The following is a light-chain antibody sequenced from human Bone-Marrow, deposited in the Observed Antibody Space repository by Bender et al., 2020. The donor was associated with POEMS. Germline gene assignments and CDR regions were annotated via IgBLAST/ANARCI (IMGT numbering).Light chain of an antibody. CDR3: GTWDSSLSAGGV. J-gene: IGLJ2*01. Sequence: QSVLTQPPSVSAAPGQRVTISCSGSTSNIGNNDVSWYQQLPGTAPKLLIYENSKRPSGIPDRISGSKSGTSATLGIAGLQPGDEADYYCGTWDSSLSAGGVFGGGTRVTVL. CDR1: TSNIGNND. V-gene: IGLV1-51*02. CDR2: ENS.